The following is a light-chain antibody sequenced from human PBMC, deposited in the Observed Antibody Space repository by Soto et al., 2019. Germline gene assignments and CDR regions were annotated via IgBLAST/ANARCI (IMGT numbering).Light chain of an antibody. CDR1: QSVSKN. CDR2: DTS. CDR3: QQYDNKPPIT. V-gene: IGKV3-15*01. Sequence: EIVMTRSPATLSVSPGERVTLSCRASQSVSKNLAWYQQKPGQAPRLLIYDTSTRATGIPDRFSGSGSGTEFTLTISSLQSEDFAVYHCQQYDNKPPITFGQGTRLEIK. J-gene: IGKJ5*01.